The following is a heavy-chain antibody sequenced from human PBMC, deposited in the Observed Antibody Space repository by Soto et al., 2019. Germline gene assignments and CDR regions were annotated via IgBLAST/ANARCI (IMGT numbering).Heavy chain of an antibody. V-gene: IGHV1-69*02. CDR3: ASHQRWPNFDY. J-gene: IGHJ4*02. Sequence: QVQLVQSGAEVRKPGSSVKVSGKASGGTFSSYTISWVRQAPGQGLEWMGRIIPILGIANYAQKFQGRVTITADKSTSTAYMELSSLRSEDTAVYYCASHQRWPNFDYWGQGTLVTVSS. CDR2: IIPILGIA. CDR1: GGTFSSYT.